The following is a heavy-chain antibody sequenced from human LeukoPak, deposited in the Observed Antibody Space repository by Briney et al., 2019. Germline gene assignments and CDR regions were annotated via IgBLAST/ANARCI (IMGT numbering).Heavy chain of an antibody. CDR2: ISSSSSTI. D-gene: IGHD3-22*01. J-gene: IGHJ4*02. CDR1: GFTFSSYS. V-gene: IGHV3-48*04. CDR3: ARKQVKLDY. Sequence: GGSPRLSCAASGFTFSSYSMNWVRQAPGKGLEWVSYISSSSSTIYYADSVKGRFTISRDNAKNSLFLQMNSLRAEDTAVYYCARKQVKLDYWGQGTLVTVSS.